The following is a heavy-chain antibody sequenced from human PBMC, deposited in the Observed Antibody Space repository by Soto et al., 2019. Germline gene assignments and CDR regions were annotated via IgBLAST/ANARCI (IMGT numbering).Heavy chain of an antibody. J-gene: IGHJ4*02. CDR2: ISAYNGNT. D-gene: IGHD3-22*01. CDR1: GYTFTSYG. CDR3: ARGPYYYDSSGYYLDYFDY. V-gene: IGHV1-18*01. Sequence: QVQLVQSGAEVKKPGASVKVSCKASGYTFTSYGISWVRQAPGQGLEWMGWISAYNGNTNYAQKLQGRVTMTTDTSTSTAYMELRSLRSDDTAVYYCARGPYYYDSSGYYLDYFDYWGQGTLVTVSS.